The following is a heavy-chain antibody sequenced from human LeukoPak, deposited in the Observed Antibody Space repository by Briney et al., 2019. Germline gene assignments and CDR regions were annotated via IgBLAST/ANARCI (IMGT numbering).Heavy chain of an antibody. CDR2: MNPNSGNT. Sequence: ASVKVSRKASGYTFTSYDINWVRQATGQGLEWMGWMNPNSGNTGYAQKFQGRVTMTRNTSISTAYMELSSLRSEDTAVYYCARERYSSSWYGFWGQGTLVTVSS. J-gene: IGHJ4*02. D-gene: IGHD6-13*01. V-gene: IGHV1-8*01. CDR3: ARERYSSSWYGF. CDR1: GYTFTSYD.